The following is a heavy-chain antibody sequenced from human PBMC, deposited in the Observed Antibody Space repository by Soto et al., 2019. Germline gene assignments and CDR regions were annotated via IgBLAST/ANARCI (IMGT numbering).Heavy chain of an antibody. CDR3: VRADYATGSYYPDY. CDR2: ISNSGRT. Sequence: QVQLQESGPGLVKPSQTLSLTCTVSGGSVRRGNYYWSWIRQFPGKGLEWIGYISNSGRTHYNPSLMSRITILVDTSKNQFFLELRSVTAADTALYYCVRADYATGSYYPDYWGQGTLVTVSS. CDR1: GGSVRRGNYY. V-gene: IGHV4-31*03. D-gene: IGHD3-10*01. J-gene: IGHJ4*02.